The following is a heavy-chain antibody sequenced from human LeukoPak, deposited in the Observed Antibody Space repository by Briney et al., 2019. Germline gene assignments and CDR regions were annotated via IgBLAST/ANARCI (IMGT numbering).Heavy chain of an antibody. V-gene: IGHV3-23*01. D-gene: IGHD4-11*01. CDR1: GFTFSSYW. CDR3: ANEYSKGDI. CDR2: ISGSGGNA. Sequence: GGSLRLSCAASGFTFSSYWMSWVRQAPGKGLEWVSAISGSGGNAYYADSVKGRFTISRDNSKNTLYLQMNSLRAEDAAVYYCANEYSKGDIWGQGTMVTVSS. J-gene: IGHJ3*02.